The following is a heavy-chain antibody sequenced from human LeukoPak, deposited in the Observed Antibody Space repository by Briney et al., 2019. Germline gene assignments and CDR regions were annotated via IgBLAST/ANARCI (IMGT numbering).Heavy chain of an antibody. CDR2: ISGSGADT. J-gene: IGHJ4*02. D-gene: IGHD3-22*01. CDR3: AKDQYDSNGSDY. Sequence: GGSLRLSCAASGFTFSTYAMTWVRQSPGKGLEWVSAISGSGADTFYADSVKGRFTISRDNSKNTMYLQMNSLRPEDTAVYYCAKDQYDSNGSDYWGQGTLVTVSS. V-gene: IGHV3-23*01. CDR1: GFTFSTYA.